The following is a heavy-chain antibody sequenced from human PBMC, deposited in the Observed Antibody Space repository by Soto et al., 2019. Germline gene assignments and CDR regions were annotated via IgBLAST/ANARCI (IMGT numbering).Heavy chain of an antibody. V-gene: IGHV1-2*04. Sequence: ASVKVSCKAFGYTFTGYYMHWVRQAPGQGLEWMGWINPNSGGTNYAQKFQGWVTMTRDTSISTAYMELSRLRSDDTAVYYCARDPLPYCSSTSCYSYGMDVWGQGTTVTVSS. J-gene: IGHJ6*02. D-gene: IGHD2-2*01. CDR1: GYTFTGYY. CDR2: INPNSGGT. CDR3: ARDPLPYCSSTSCYSYGMDV.